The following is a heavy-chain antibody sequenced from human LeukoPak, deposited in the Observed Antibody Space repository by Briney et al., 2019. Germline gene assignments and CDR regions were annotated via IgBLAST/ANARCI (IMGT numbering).Heavy chain of an antibody. V-gene: IGHV4-39*01. CDR1: GGSISRSFYY. J-gene: IGHJ4*02. D-gene: IGHD3-10*01. CDR3: ARPSRGFGPDY. Sequence: SETLSLTCTVSGGSISRSFYYWGWIRQSPGKGLEWIGSIYYSDSGTMYYNPSLKSRVTMSADTSKNQFSLKLSSVTAADTAVYYCARPSRGFGPDYWGQGTLVTVSS. CDR2: IYYSDSGTM.